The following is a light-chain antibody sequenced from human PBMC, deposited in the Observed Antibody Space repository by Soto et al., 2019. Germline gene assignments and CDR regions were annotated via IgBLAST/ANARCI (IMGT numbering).Light chain of an antibody. CDR2: DAS. J-gene: IGKJ5*01. Sequence: VMTQSPATLSVSPGERFTLSCRASQSVRSNLAWYQQKPGQAPRLLIYDASNGATGIPARFSGSGSGTDFTLTISSLEPDDFAVYYCQQRADWPITFGQGTRLEIK. CDR3: QQRADWPIT. CDR1: QSVRSN. V-gene: IGKV3-11*01.